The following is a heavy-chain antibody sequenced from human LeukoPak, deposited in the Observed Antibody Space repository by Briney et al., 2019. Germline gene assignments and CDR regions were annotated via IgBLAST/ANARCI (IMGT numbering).Heavy chain of an antibody. CDR1: GFTFSSYG. J-gene: IGHJ3*01. CDR3: ARDFLHLGG. Sequence: GRSLRLSCAASGFTFSSYGMHWVRQAPGKGLEWVAVISYDGSNKYYADSVKGRFTISRDNAKNTLYLQMNSLRAEDTAVYYCARDFLHLGGWGQGTMVTVSS. V-gene: IGHV3-30*03. D-gene: IGHD3-16*01. CDR2: ISYDGSNK.